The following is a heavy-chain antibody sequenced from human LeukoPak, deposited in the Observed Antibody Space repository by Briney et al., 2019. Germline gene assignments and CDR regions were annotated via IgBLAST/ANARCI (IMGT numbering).Heavy chain of an antibody. D-gene: IGHD5-18*01. CDR3: ARGDTFSGDC. Sequence: GGSLRLSRAAPGFTLSNYWMTWVRQAPGKGLEWVTDINQDGNEKYYVDSVKGRFTISRDNAKNSLYLQMNNLRADDTAVYYCARGDTFSGDCWGQGTLVTVSS. CDR1: GFTLSNYW. J-gene: IGHJ4*02. CDR2: INQDGNEK. V-gene: IGHV3-7*04.